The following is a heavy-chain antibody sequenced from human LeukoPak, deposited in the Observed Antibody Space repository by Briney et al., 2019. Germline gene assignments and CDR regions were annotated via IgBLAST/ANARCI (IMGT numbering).Heavy chain of an antibody. J-gene: IGHJ4*02. D-gene: IGHD3-9*01. Sequence: GGSLRLSCAASGFTFSSYWMSWVRQAPGKGLEWVANIKQDGSEKYYVDSVKGRFTISRDNAKNSLYLQMNSLRAEDTAVYYCGRKYYDILTGYHLDYWGQGTLVTVSS. CDR3: GRKYYDILTGYHLDY. CDR2: IKQDGSEK. V-gene: IGHV3-7*04. CDR1: GFTFSSYW.